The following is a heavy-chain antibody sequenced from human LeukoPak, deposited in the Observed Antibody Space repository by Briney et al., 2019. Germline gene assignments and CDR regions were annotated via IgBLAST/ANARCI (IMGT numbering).Heavy chain of an antibody. CDR3: ATPEDRFGEYLPDY. D-gene: IGHD3-10*01. CDR2: INPNSGGT. Sequence: ASVKVSCKASGYTFTGYYMHWVRQAPGQGLEWMGWINPNSGGTNYAQKFQGRVTMTRDTSISTAYMELSRLRSDDTAVYYCATPEDRFGEYLPDYWGQGTLVTVSS. CDR1: GYTFTGYY. J-gene: IGHJ4*02. V-gene: IGHV1-2*02.